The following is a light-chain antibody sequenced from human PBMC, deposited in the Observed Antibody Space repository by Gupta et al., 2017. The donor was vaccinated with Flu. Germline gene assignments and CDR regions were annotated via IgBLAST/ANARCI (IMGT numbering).Light chain of an antibody. Sequence: AIQMTQSPSSLYASVGDRVTITCRASQDIRNTLGWYQQKPRKAPKLLMYNVSTLQSGVPSRFSGSGSGADFTLTISGLQPEDLATYYCLHDYNYPLTFGGGTKVEIK. V-gene: IGKV1-6*01. J-gene: IGKJ4*01. CDR3: LHDYNYPLT. CDR2: NVS. CDR1: QDIRNT.